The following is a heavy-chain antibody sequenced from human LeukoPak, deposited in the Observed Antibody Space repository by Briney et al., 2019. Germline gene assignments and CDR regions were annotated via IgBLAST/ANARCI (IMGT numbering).Heavy chain of an antibody. V-gene: IGHV1-8*03. Sequence: ASVKVSCKACGYTFTSYDIKWVRQATGQGLEWMGWMNPNSGNTGYAQKFQGRVTITRNTSISTAYMELSSLRSEDTAVYYCARGRIVVSNFDYWGQGTLVTVSS. CDR2: MNPNSGNT. CDR1: GYTFTSYD. CDR3: ARGRIVVSNFDY. D-gene: IGHD2-21*01. J-gene: IGHJ4*02.